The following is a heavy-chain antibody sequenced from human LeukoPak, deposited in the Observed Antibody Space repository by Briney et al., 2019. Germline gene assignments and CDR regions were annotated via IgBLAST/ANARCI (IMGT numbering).Heavy chain of an antibody. D-gene: IGHD1-26*01. Sequence: PSGTLSLTCAVSGAFIDSNNWWSWVRQTPGKGLEWIAEIFHSGSTNYNPSLKSRVTISLDESKNQFYLKSNSVTAADTAVYYCAREKGAFPLDYWGQGTLVTVSS. CDR3: AREKGAFPLDY. CDR1: GAFIDSNNW. CDR2: IFHSGST. J-gene: IGHJ4*02. V-gene: IGHV4-4*02.